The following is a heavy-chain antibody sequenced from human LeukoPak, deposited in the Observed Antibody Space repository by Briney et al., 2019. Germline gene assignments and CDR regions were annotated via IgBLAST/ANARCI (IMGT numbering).Heavy chain of an antibody. D-gene: IGHD3-22*01. CDR2: ISGSGGGT. J-gene: IGHJ4*02. V-gene: IGHV3-23*01. CDR3: AKSRARREGSSGSIDY. CDR1: GFTFSNYA. Sequence: GGSLRHSCAASGFTFSNYAMSWVRQAPGKGLEWVSGISGSGGGTYYAVSVKGRFTISRDNSKNTPYLQMNSLRAEDTAVYYCAKSRARREGSSGSIDYWGQGTLVTVSS.